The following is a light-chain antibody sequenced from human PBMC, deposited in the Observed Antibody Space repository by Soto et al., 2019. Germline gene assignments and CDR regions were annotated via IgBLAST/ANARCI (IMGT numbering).Light chain of an antibody. CDR2: AAS. V-gene: IGKV1D-12*01. CDR3: QQANTFPLT. Sequence: DIQMTQSPSSVWASVGDRMATACRASQGISSWLAWYQQKPGKAPKILIYAASSLQSGVPSRFRGSGSGTHCTLTISSLQPEDFETYYCQQANTFPLTFGQGTRLEIK. CDR1: QGISSW. J-gene: IGKJ5*01.